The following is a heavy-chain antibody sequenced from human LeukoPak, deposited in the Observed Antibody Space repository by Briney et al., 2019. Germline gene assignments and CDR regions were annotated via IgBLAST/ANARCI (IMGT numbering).Heavy chain of an antibody. J-gene: IGHJ4*02. D-gene: IGHD2-21*02. Sequence: GGSLRLSCAASGFTFSDYYMSWIRQAPGKGLEWVSYISSSGSTIYYADSVKGRLTISRDNAKNSLYLQMNSLRAEDTAVYYCARCYCGGDCYPPNYFDYWGQGTLVTVSS. CDR3: ARCYCGGDCYPPNYFDY. CDR2: ISSSGSTI. CDR1: GFTFSDYY. V-gene: IGHV3-11*01.